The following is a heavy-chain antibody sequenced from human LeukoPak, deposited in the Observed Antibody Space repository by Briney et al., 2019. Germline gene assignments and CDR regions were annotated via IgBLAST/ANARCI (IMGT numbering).Heavy chain of an antibody. CDR1: GGSISSGGYY. V-gene: IGHV4-31*03. Sequence: SQTLSLTCTVSGGSISSGGYYWSWIRQHPGKGLEWIGYIYYSGSTYYNPSLKSRVTISVDTSKNQFSLKLSSVTAADTAVYYCARDSGYYESSGYYYVRRYYFDYWGQGTLVTVSS. CDR3: ARDSGYYESSGYYYVRRYYFDY. J-gene: IGHJ4*02. D-gene: IGHD3-22*01. CDR2: IYYSGST.